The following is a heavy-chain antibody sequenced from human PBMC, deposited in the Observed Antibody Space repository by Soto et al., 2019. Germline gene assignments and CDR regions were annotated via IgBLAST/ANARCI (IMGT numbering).Heavy chain of an antibody. CDR2: IKQDGSEK. Sequence: GGSLRLSCAASGFTFSSYWMSWVRQAPGKGLEWVANIKQDGSEKYYVDSVKGRLTISRDNAKNSLYLQMNSLRAEDMAVYYCARMERYSYGTIDYWGQGTLVTVSS. V-gene: IGHV3-7*01. D-gene: IGHD5-18*01. CDR1: GFTFSSYW. J-gene: IGHJ4*02. CDR3: ARMERYSYGTIDY.